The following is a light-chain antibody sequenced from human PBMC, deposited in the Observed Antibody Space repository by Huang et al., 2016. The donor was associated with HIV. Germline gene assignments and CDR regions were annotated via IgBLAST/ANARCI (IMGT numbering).Light chain of an antibody. CDR3: QQRSNRPPLT. V-gene: IGKV3-11*01. CDR1: QSVSSY. J-gene: IGKJ4*01. CDR2: DAS. Sequence: EIILTQSPATLSLSPGERVTLSCRASQSVSSYLAWYQQKPGQAPRLLIYDASNRATGIPARCSGSGSGTDFTLTISSLEPEDFAVYYCQQRSNRPPLTFGGGTKVEIK.